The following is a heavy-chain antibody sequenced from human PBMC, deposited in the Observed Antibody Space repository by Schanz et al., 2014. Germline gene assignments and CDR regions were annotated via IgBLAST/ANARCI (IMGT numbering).Heavy chain of an antibody. CDR2: MNPNSGNP. CDR1: GYTFTSYD. J-gene: IGHJ6*03. V-gene: IGHV1-8*01. Sequence: QVQLIQSGAEVKKPGASVKVSCTASGYTFTSYDINWVRQAPGQGLEWLGWMNPNSGNPGFAQKFRGRVTMTRNTCMSTAYMELSNLRSEHTDMYYCASMGTDMAVAGSVIDYCFNYMDVWGEGTTVTVSS. CDR3: ASMGTDMAVAGSVIDYCFNYMDV. D-gene: IGHD6-19*01.